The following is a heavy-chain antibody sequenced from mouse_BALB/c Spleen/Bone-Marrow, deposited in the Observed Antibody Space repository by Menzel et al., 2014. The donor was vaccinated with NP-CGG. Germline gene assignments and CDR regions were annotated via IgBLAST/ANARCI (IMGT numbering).Heavy chain of an antibody. CDR2: ILPGSDST. J-gene: IGHJ3*01. V-gene: IGHV1-9*01. D-gene: IGHD3-2*01. CDR1: GYTFSSYW. CDR3: ARDSSDYLAWFAY. Sequence: VQLVESGAELMKPGASVKISCKATGYTFSSYWIEWVKQRPGHGPEWIGEILPGSDSTNYNENFKGKATFTADTSSNTAYMQLNSLTSEDSAVYFCARDSSDYLAWFAYWGQGTLVTVSA.